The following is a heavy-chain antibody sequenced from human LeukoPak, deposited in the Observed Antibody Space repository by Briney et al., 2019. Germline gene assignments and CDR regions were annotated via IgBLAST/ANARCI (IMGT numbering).Heavy chain of an antibody. D-gene: IGHD2-15*01. CDR2: IYYSGRCYNT. V-gene: IGHV4-59*11. CDR1: GGSISSHQ. CDR3: AGQFV. J-gene: IGHJ4*02. Sequence: SETLSLTCSVSGGSISSHQWSWIRQSPGKGLEWIGHIYYSGRCYNTNYNPSLKSRVTISADTSKNQFSLKVTSVTAADTAVYYCAGQFVWGQGTLVTVSS.